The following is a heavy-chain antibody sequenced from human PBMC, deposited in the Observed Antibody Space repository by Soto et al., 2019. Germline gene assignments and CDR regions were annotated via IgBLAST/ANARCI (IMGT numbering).Heavy chain of an antibody. J-gene: IGHJ5*02. CDR1: GGSISSGDYY. Sequence: QVQLQESGPGLVKPSQTLSLTCTVSGGSISSGDYYWSWIRQPPGKGLEWIGYIFYSGSTYCNPSLKSRISISVDTSRNQFSLKLRSVTAADTAVYYCARYSGYEGLRFDPWGQGTLVTVSS. D-gene: IGHD5-12*01. CDR3: ARYSGYEGLRFDP. CDR2: IFYSGST. V-gene: IGHV4-30-4*01.